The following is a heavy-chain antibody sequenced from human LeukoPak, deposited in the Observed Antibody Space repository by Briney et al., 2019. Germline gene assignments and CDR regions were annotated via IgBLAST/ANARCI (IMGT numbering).Heavy chain of an antibody. V-gene: IGHV4-39*01. J-gene: IGHJ3*01. D-gene: IGHD2-2*01. CDR2: IYYSGST. Sequence: SETLSLTCTVSGDSISSSSHYWGWIRQPPGKGLEWIGSIYYSGSTYYNPSLKSRVTISVDTSKNQFSLKLSSVTAADTAVYYCVRSYCSTTSCYAVGAFDLWGQGTMVTVSS. CDR3: VRSYCSTTSCYAVGAFDL. CDR1: GDSISSSSHY.